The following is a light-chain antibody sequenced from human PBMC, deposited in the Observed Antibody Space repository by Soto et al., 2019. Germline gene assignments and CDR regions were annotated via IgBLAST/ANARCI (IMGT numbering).Light chain of an antibody. CDR1: SSDVGSYKF. CDR2: EDT. Sequence: QSALTQPASVSGSPGQSITFSCTGTSSDVGSYKFVSWYQQHPDKAPKLLIYEDTKRPSGVSNRFSGSRSANTASLTISELQAEDEADYYCCPYVSYTTYVFGSGTKVTVL. J-gene: IGLJ1*01. CDR3: CPYVSYTTYV. V-gene: IGLV2-23*01.